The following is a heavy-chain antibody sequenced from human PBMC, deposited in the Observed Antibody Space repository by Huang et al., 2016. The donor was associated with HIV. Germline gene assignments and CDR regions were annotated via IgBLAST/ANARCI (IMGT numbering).Heavy chain of an antibody. CDR2: INHSGST. Sequence: QVQLQQWGAGLLKPSETLSLTCAVYGGSFSDYYWSWIRQPPGKGLEWIGEINHSGSTNYNPSRKSRVTISVYTSKNQFSLKLSSVTAADTTVYYCASSRWILGPYFDCWGQGTLVTVSS. CDR3: ASSRWILGPYFDC. D-gene: IGHD5-18*01. CDR1: GGSFSDYY. V-gene: IGHV4-34*01. J-gene: IGHJ4*02.